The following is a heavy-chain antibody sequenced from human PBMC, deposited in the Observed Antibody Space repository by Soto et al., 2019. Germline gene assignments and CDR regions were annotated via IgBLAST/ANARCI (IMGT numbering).Heavy chain of an antibody. CDR1: NFSVLTSIYY. CDR2: VYYTGTT. CDR3: ARNWNLALVPAAYFDS. V-gene: IGHV4-39*01. J-gene: IGHJ4*02. D-gene: IGHD2-2*01. Sequence: TLSLTCTVSNFSVLTSIYYWAWIRQPPGKGLEWVGTVYYTGTTYYNPSLQSRVTISIDTSKNQFSLNLNSVTAADTAVYYCARNWNLALVPAAYFDSWGQGALVTGSS.